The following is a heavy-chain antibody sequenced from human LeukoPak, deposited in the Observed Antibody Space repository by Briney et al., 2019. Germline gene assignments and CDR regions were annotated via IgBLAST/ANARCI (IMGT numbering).Heavy chain of an antibody. D-gene: IGHD3-22*01. J-gene: IGHJ4*02. Sequence: PGGSLRLSCAASGFTFDDYAMHWVRQAPGKGLEWVSVISGDGDSAYYADSVKGRFTISRENSKTSLYLQMNSLRTEDTAFYYCAVYYDSNAYDYWGQGTLATVSS. CDR1: GFTFDDYA. V-gene: IGHV3-43*02. CDR3: AVYYDSNAYDY. CDR2: ISGDGDSA.